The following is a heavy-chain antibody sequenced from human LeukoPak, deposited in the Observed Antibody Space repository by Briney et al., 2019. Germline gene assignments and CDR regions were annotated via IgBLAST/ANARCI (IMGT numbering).Heavy chain of an antibody. CDR1: GFTFSSYA. J-gene: IGHJ4*02. CDR3: ARRGTSRSSYYFDY. V-gene: IGHV3-48*03. Sequence: PGGSLRLSCAASGFTFSSYAMNWVRQAPGKGLEWVSYISTSASTIYYADSVKGRFTSPRDNAKNSLYLQMNSLRAEDTAVYYCARRGTSRSSYYFDYWGQGTLVTVSS. CDR2: ISTSASTI.